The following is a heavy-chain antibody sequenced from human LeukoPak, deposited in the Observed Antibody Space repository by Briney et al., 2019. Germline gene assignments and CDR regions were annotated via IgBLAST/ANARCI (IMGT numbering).Heavy chain of an antibody. CDR2: IKKDGSEK. J-gene: IGHJ4*02. V-gene: IGHV3-7*01. Sequence: GGSLRLSCAASGLTFSCYWMSWVRQAPGKGLEWVANIKKDGSEKYYVDSVKGRFTISRDNAKNSLYLQMNSLRAEDTAVYYCAREGIAAAVGYFDYWGQGTLVTVSS. D-gene: IGHD6-13*01. CDR3: AREGIAAAVGYFDY. CDR1: GLTFSCYW.